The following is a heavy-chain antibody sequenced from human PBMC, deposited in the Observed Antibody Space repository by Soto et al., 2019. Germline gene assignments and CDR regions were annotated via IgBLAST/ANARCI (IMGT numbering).Heavy chain of an antibody. J-gene: IGHJ5*02. CDR1: GGSISSGDYY. V-gene: IGHV4-30-4*01. CDR3: ARAGGPMIAAAGTWFDP. Sequence: QVQLQESGPGLVKPSQTLSLTCTVSGGSISSGDYYWSWIRQPPGKGLEWIGYIYYSGSTYYNPSLTSRVTISVDTSKNQFSLKLSSVTAADTAVYYCARAGGPMIAAAGTWFDPWGQGTLVTVSS. CDR2: IYYSGST. D-gene: IGHD6-13*01.